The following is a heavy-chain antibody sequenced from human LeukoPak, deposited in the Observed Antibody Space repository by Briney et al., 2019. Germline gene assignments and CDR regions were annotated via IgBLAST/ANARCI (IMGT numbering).Heavy chain of an antibody. Sequence: SETLSLTCTVSGGSIRSSYYYWGWIRQPPGKGLEWIVSIYDSGSTYYNPSLKSRVTISVDTSKNQFSLKLSSVTAADTAVYYCVRHYGTHYYDSSGYFFTFDYWGQGTLVTVSS. CDR2: IYDSGST. J-gene: IGHJ4*02. CDR3: VRHYGTHYYDSSGYFFTFDY. D-gene: IGHD3-22*01. CDR1: GGSIRSSYYY. V-gene: IGHV4-39*01.